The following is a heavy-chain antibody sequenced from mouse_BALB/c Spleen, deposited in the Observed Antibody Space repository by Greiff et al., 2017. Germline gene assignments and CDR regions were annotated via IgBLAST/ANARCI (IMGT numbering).Heavy chain of an antibody. CDR3: ARGGTTVVASRGNYFDY. CDR2: ISSGSSTI. CDR1: GFTFSSFG. D-gene: IGHD1-1*01. J-gene: IGHJ2*01. V-gene: IGHV5-17*02. Sequence: EVKVVESGGGLVQPGGSRKLSCAASGFTFSSFGMHWVRQAPEKGLEWVAYISSGSSTIYYADTVKGRFTISRDNPKNTLFLQMTSLRSEDTAMYYCARGGTTVVASRGNYFDYWGQGTTLTVSS.